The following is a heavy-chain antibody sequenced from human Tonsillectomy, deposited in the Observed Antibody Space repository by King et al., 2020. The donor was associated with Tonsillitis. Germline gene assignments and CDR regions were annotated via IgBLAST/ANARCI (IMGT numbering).Heavy chain of an antibody. CDR2: ISYDGSNK. CDR1: GFTFSSYG. Sequence: VQLVESGGGVVQPGRSLRLSCAASGFTFSSYGMHWVRQAPGKGLEWVAVISYDGSNKYFADSVKGRFTISRDNSKNTGYLQMNSLRAEDTAVYYCAKDLFGVVKYYYYGMDVWGQGTTVTVSS. CDR3: AKDLFGVVKYYYYGMDV. V-gene: IGHV3-30*18. J-gene: IGHJ6*02. D-gene: IGHD3-3*01.